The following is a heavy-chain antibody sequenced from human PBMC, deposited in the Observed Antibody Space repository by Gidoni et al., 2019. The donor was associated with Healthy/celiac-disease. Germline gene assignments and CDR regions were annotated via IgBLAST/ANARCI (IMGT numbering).Heavy chain of an antibody. J-gene: IGHJ6*03. CDR1: GYSFTSYW. V-gene: IGHV5-51*01. CDR3: ARQRDYYGSGSPPAGVGYMDV. CDR2: IYPGDSDT. D-gene: IGHD3-10*01. Sequence: EVQLVQSGAEVKKPGESLKISCKGSGYSFTSYWIGWVRQMPGKGLEWMGIIYPGDSDTRYSPSFQGQVTISADKSISTAYLQWSSLKASDTAMYYCARQRDYYGSGSPPAGVGYMDVWGKGTTVTVSS.